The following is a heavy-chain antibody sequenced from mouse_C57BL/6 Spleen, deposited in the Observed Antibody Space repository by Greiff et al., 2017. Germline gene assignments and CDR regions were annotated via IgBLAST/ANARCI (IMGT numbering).Heavy chain of an antibody. J-gene: IGHJ4*01. CDR3: ARYASTVVATDAMDY. CDR2: IDPSDSYT. V-gene: IGHV1-69*01. D-gene: IGHD1-1*01. Sequence: QVQLQQSGAELVMPGASVKLSCKASGYTFTSYWMHWVKQRPGQGLEWIGEIDPSDSYTNYNQKFKGKSTLTVDKSSSTAYMQLSSLTSEDSAVYYCARYASTVVATDAMDYWGQGTSVTVSS. CDR1: GYTFTSYW.